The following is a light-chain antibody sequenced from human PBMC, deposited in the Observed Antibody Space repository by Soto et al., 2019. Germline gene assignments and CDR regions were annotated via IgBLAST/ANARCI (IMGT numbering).Light chain of an antibody. V-gene: IGKV3-11*01. CDR1: QSIHTS. CDR3: QQRNVWPPIT. J-gene: IGKJ5*01. Sequence: VLTQSPATLSLSPGERATLSCRASQSIHTSLAWYQQKPGQPPRLVVYDSTLRANGVPDRFGGSRSGTEFTLTINNLEPEDFAVYYCQQRNVWPPITFGQGTRPAI. CDR2: DST.